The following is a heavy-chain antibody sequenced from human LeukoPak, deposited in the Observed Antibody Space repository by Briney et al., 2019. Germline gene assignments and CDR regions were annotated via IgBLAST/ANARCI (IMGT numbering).Heavy chain of an antibody. CDR2: ISYDGRNI. CDR1: GFTFNNYG. J-gene: IGHJ4*02. V-gene: IGHV3-30*18. Sequence: HPGGSLRLSCAASGFTFNNYGMHWVRQAPGKGLEWVAVISYDGRNIHYPDSVKGRFTISRDISTDTLWLQMDSLRTEDTAVYYCAKGPLRGTAAAIDYWGQGTLVTVSS. D-gene: IGHD2-2*01. CDR3: AKGPLRGTAAAIDY.